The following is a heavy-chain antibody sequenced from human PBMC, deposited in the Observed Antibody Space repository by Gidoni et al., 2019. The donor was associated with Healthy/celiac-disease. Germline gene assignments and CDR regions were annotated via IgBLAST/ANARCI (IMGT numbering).Heavy chain of an antibody. J-gene: IGHJ4*02. Sequence: QVTLTESGPVLVKPPETLTLTCHVSGFPLINARMGVSWIRQPPGKALEWLAHIFSNDEKSYSTSLKSRLTISKDTSKSQVVLTMTNMDPVDTATYYCARIGRGFLEWLLDYWGQGTLVTVSS. CDR3: ARIGRGFLEWLLDY. CDR1: GFPLINARMG. CDR2: IFSNDEK. D-gene: IGHD3-3*01. V-gene: IGHV2-26*01.